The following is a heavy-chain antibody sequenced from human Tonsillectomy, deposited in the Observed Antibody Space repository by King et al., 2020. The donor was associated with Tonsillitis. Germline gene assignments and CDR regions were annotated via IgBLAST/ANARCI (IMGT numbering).Heavy chain of an antibody. V-gene: IGHV4-34*01. D-gene: IGHD6-19*01. CDR1: GGSFSGYY. J-gene: IGHJ4*02. CDR3: ARGGGIAVAAKDY. Sequence: QVQLQQWGAGLLKPSETLSLTCAVFGGSFSGYYWSWIRQPPGKGLEWIGEINHSENTNYNPSLESRVTISVDTSKNQFSLKLSSVTAADTAVYYCARGGGIAVAAKDYWGQGTLVTVSS. CDR2: INHSENT.